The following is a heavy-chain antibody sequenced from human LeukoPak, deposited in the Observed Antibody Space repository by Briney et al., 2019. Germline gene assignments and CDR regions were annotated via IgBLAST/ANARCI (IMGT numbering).Heavy chain of an antibody. J-gene: IGHJ5*02. V-gene: IGHV4-4*07. CDR1: GGSISSYY. CDR3: ASNPSWPDESLSRPPNTSCSTWGCGLNWNWFDP. D-gene: IGHD2-2*01. Sequence: ETLSLTCTVSGGSISSYYWSWIRQPAGKGLEWIGRIYTSGSTNYNPSLKSRVTMSVDTSKNQFSLKLSSVTAADTAVYYCASNPSWPDESLSRPPNTSCSTWGCGLNWNWFDPWGQGTLVTVSS. CDR2: IYTSGST.